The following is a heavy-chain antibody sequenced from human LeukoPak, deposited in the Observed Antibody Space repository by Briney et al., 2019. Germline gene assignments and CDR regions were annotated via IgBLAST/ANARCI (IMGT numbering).Heavy chain of an antibody. Sequence: SETLSLTCTVSGDSITSYYWSWIRQPPGKGLEWIGYIYYSGRTNFNPSVKSRVTMPVDTSKDQFSLNLRSVTAADTAVYYCARTLYIDYDSRVWYFDLWGRGTRVSVSS. D-gene: IGHD5-12*01. V-gene: IGHV4-59*08. CDR2: IYYSGRT. CDR3: ARTLYIDYDSRVWYFDL. CDR1: GDSITSYY. J-gene: IGHJ2*01.